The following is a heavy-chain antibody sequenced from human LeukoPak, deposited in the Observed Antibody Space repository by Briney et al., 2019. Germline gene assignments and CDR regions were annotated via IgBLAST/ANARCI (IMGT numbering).Heavy chain of an antibody. CDR2: SGHRGGT. V-gene: IGHV4-34*01. CDR3: AKNGQSGFSFDP. CDR1: GGSLNGHY. D-gene: IGHD2-8*01. Sequence: SETLSLTCAVYGGSLNGHYWSWIRQPPGKGLEWIGESGHRGGTKFNPSLKSRATISADTSKNQFSLKMSSVTAADTAIYYCAKNGQSGFSFDPWGQGTLVTVSS. J-gene: IGHJ5*02.